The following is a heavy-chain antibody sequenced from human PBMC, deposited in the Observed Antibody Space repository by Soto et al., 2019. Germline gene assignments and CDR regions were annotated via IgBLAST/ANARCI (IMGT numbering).Heavy chain of an antibody. V-gene: IGHV3-23*01. D-gene: IGHD3-9*01. Sequence: GGSLRLSCAASGFTFNNYAMSWVRQAPGKGLEWVSAISGSGGSTYYADSVKGRFTISRDNSKNTLYLQMNSLRAEDTAVYYCAKAPNPFDWIPVYFDYWGQGTLVTVSS. J-gene: IGHJ4*02. CDR2: ISGSGGST. CDR1: GFTFNNYA. CDR3: AKAPNPFDWIPVYFDY.